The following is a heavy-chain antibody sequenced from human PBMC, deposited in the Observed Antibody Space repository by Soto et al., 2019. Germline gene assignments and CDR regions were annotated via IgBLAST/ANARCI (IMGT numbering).Heavy chain of an antibody. V-gene: IGHV1-46*01. D-gene: IGHD6-13*01. J-gene: IGHJ4*02. CDR1: GYTFTSYY. CDR2: INPSGGST. Sequence: QVQLVQSGAEVKKPGASVKVSCKASGYTFTSYYMHWVRQAPGQGLEWMEIINPSGGSTSYAQKFQGRVTMTRDTSTGTFYMELGSRRSEDTAGYYCAREGEWAAAGGGDYWGQGTLVTVSS. CDR3: AREGEWAAAGGGDY.